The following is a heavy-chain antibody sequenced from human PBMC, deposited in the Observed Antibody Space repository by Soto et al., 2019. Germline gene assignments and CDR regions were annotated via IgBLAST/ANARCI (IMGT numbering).Heavy chain of an antibody. CDR3: ARGRPPAAIFDY. D-gene: IGHD2-2*01. CDR1: GGSISSGGYY. Sequence: PSETLSLTCTVSGGSISSGGYYLRWIRQHPGKGLEWIGYIYYSGSTYYNPSLKSRVTISVDTSKNQFSLKLSSVTAADTAVYYCARGRPPAAIFDYWGQGTLVTVSS. V-gene: IGHV4-31*03. J-gene: IGHJ4*02. CDR2: IYYSGST.